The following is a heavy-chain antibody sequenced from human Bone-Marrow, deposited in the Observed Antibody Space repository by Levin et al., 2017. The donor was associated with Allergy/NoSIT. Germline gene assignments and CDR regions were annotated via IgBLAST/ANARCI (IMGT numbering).Heavy chain of an antibody. CDR2: IWYDGSNK. CDR3: ARDRCSSTSCYLYYYYYYMDV. D-gene: IGHD2-2*01. CDR1: GFTFSSYG. J-gene: IGHJ6*03. Sequence: GGSLRLSCAASGFTFSSYGMHWVRQAPGKGLEWVAVIWYDGSNKYYADSVKGRFTISRDNSKNTLYLQMNSLRAEDTAVYYCARDRCSSTSCYLYYYYYYMDVWGKGTTVTVSS. V-gene: IGHV3-33*01.